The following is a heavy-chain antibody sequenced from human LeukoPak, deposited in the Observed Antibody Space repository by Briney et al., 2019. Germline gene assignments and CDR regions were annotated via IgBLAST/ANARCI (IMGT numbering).Heavy chain of an antibody. CDR2: INSDGSST. V-gene: IGHV3-74*01. Sequence: GGSLRLSCAASGFTFSIYWMHWVRQAPGKGLVWVSRINSDGSSTSYADSVKGRFTISRHNAKNTLYLQMNSLRAEDTAVYYCARGEPYYYYYGMDVWGKGTTVTVSS. CDR1: GFTFSIYW. J-gene: IGHJ6*04. CDR3: ARGEPYYYYYGMDV. D-gene: IGHD1-14*01.